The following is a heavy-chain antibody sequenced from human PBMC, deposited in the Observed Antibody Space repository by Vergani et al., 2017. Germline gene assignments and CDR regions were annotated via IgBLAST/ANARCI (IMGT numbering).Heavy chain of an antibody. V-gene: IGHV4-61*02. J-gene: IGHJ4*02. CDR1: GGSLSGVSYY. Sequence: QVQLQESGPGLVTPSQSLSLTCTVSGGSLSGVSYYLSWVRQPAGKGLEWIGRIYYSGRTDYNPSLESRVTISVDTSKNTFSLKLNSVTAADTAIYYWARDSAVGGTFDSWGQGNLVSVSS. CDR2: IYYSGRT. D-gene: IGHD1-26*01. CDR3: ARDSAVGGTFDS.